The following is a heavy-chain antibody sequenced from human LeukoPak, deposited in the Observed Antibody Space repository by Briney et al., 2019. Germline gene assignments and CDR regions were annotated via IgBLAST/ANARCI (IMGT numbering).Heavy chain of an antibody. CDR1: GYTITDSYS. V-gene: IGHV1-18*01. D-gene: IGHD1-1*01. CDR3: ARADNGAREGFDY. Sequence: ASVNVSCKASGYTITDSYSITWVRQAPGQGLEWMGYISTYNSYTNYAQNLQGRVSMTTDTSTNTAYMELRSLRSDDTAVYYCARADNGAREGFDYWGQGTLVTVSS. J-gene: IGHJ4*02. CDR2: ISTYNSYT.